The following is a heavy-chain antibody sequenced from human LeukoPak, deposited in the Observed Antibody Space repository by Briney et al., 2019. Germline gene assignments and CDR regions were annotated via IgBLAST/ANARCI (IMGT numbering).Heavy chain of an antibody. J-gene: IGHJ4*02. CDR3: ASGVYDSLFYFDY. V-gene: IGHV3-74*01. Sequence: GGSLRLSCAASGFTFSTYSMHWVRQAPGKGLVWVSLITGYGSSTIYADSVKGRFTISRDNAKNTLYLQMNSLRAEDTAVYYCASGVYDSLFYFDYWGQGTLVTVSS. CDR2: ITGYGSST. D-gene: IGHD5/OR15-5a*01. CDR1: GFTFSTYS.